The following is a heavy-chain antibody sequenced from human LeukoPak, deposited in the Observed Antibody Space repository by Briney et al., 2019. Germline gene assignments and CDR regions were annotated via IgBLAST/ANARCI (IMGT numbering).Heavy chain of an antibody. CDR1: GGSLSSYY. Sequence: SETLSLTCTVSGGSLSSYYWRCIRQPPGKGLEWIGYIYYSGSTNYNPSLKSRVTISVDTSKNQFSLKLSSVTAADTAVNFCARHWRGFCSGGSCYMGRSDGYCYLCGRGTLVTVSS. V-gene: IGHV4-59*08. CDR3: ARHWRGFCSGGSCYMGRSDGYCYL. D-gene: IGHD2-15*01. CDR2: IYYSGST. J-gene: IGHJ2*01.